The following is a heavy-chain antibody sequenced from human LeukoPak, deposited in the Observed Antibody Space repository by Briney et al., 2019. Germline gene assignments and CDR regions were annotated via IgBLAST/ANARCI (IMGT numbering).Heavy chain of an antibody. CDR3: AKYPASGGYFDY. J-gene: IGHJ4*02. V-gene: IGHV3-23*01. D-gene: IGHD6-13*01. CDR2: ISGSGANT. CDR1: GFTFSTYS. Sequence: GGSLRLSCAASGFTFSTYSMSWVRLAPGKGLEWVSGISGSGANTYYADSVKGRFTISRDNSKNTLYLQMNSLRAEDRAVFYCAKYPASGGYFDYWGQGTLVTVSS.